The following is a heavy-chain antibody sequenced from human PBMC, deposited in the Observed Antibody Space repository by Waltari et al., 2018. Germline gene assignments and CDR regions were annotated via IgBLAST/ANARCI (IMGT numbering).Heavy chain of an antibody. CDR3: AIGYYDFWSGYFFGAFDI. CDR1: GYTFTSYD. CDR2: VKANMGNT. J-gene: IGHJ3*02. V-gene: IGHV1-8*01. D-gene: IGHD3-3*01. Sequence: QVQLVQSGAEVKKPGASVKVSCKASGYTFTSYDINWVRQATGQGLAWMGWVKANMGNTGDAPKVQGRGTLTRNTSISTGYMELSSLGSEETAVYYCAIGYYDFWSGYFFGAFDIWGQGTMVTVSS.